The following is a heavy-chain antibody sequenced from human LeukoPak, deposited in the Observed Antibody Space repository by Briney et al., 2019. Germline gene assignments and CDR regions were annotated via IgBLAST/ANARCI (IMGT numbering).Heavy chain of an antibody. CDR2: ISSSGRTI. CDR3: ARDRANYYDSSGWMDY. CDR1: GFTFSDYY. Sequence: PGGSLRLSCAASGFTFSDYYMSWIRQAPGKGLEWVSYISSSGRTIYYADSVKGRFTISRDNAKNSLYLQMNSLRAEDTAVYYCARDRANYYDSSGWMDYWGQGTLVTVSS. J-gene: IGHJ4*02. V-gene: IGHV3-11*01. D-gene: IGHD3-22*01.